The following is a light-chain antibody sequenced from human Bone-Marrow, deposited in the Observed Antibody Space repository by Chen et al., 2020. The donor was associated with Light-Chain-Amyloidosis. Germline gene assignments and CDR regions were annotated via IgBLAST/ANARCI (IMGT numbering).Light chain of an antibody. CDR1: NIGSTS. Sequence: SYVLTQPSSVSVAPGQTATIACGGNNIGSTSVHWYQQTPGQAPLLVVYDDSDRPSGIPERLAGSNSGNTATLTISRVEAGDEADYYCQVWDRSSGRPVFREGTKLTVL. CDR2: DDS. CDR3: QVWDRSSGRPV. J-gene: IGLJ3*02. V-gene: IGLV3-21*02.